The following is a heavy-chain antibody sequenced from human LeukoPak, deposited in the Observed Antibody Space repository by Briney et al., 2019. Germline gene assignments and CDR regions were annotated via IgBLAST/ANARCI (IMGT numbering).Heavy chain of an antibody. CDR3: AIDQNYYDSSGYFGIDH. J-gene: IGHJ4*02. D-gene: IGHD3-22*01. CDR1: GYTFTGYY. Sequence: ASVKVSCKASGYTFTGYYMHWVRQAPGQGLEWMGWINPNNGGTNYAQNFQDRVTMTRDTPINTAYMELSRLRSDDTAVYYCAIDQNYYDSSGYFGIDHWGQGTLVTVSS. CDR2: INPNNGGT. V-gene: IGHV1-2*02.